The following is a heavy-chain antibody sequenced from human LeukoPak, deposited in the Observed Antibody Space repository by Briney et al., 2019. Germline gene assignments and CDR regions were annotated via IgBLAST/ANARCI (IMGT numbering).Heavy chain of an antibody. CDR3: ARAFSVGATLYFDY. CDR1: GYTFTSYG. V-gene: IGHV1-18*01. CDR2: ISAYNGNT. Sequence: ASVRVSCKASGYTFTSYGISWVRQAPGQGLEWMGWISAYNGNTNYAQKFQGRVTMTRDTSISTAYMELSRLRSDDTAVYYCARAFSVGATLYFDYWGQGTLVTVSS. D-gene: IGHD1-26*01. J-gene: IGHJ4*02.